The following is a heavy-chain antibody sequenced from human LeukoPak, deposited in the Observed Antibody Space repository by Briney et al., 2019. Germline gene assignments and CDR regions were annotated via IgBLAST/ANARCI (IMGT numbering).Heavy chain of an antibody. D-gene: IGHD6-19*01. Sequence: SETLSLTCAVYGGSFSGYYWSWIRQPPGKGLEWIGEINHSGSTNYNPSLKSRVTISVDTSKNQFSLKLSSVTAADTAVYYCARGKYSSGRLDYWGQGTLVTVSS. CDR2: INHSGST. V-gene: IGHV4-34*01. CDR1: GGSFSGYY. CDR3: ARGKYSSGRLDY. J-gene: IGHJ4*02.